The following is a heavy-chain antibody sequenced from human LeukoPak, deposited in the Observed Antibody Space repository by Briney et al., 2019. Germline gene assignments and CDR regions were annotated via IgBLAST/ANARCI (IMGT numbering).Heavy chain of an antibody. V-gene: IGHV3-53*01. Sequence: GGSLRLSCAASGFIVSINSMSWVRQAPGKGLEWVSVIYFGGSTYYADFVQGRFTVSRENSKNPLYLAMNSLRVTDTARYYCARMGSSAFDIRGEGTMVTVSS. J-gene: IGHJ3*02. CDR1: GFIVSINS. D-gene: IGHD1-26*01. CDR3: ARMGSSAFDI. CDR2: IYFGGST.